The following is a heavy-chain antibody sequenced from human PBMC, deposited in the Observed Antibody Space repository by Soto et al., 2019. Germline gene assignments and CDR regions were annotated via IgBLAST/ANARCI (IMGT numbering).Heavy chain of an antibody. J-gene: IGHJ4*02. CDR3: ARGGVAAIPQIFDY. Sequence: PSETLSLTCTVSGGSISSGGYYWSWIRQHPGKGLEWIGYIYYSGSTYYNPSLKSRVTISVDTSKNQFSLKLSSVTAADTAVYYCARGGVAAIPQIFDYWGQGTLVTVSS. CDR2: IYYSGST. D-gene: IGHD2-2*02. V-gene: IGHV4-31*03. CDR1: GGSISSGGYY.